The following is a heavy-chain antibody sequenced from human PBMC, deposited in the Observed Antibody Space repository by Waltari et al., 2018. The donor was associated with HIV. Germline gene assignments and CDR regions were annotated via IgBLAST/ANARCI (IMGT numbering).Heavy chain of an antibody. V-gene: IGHV4-34*01. CDR3: ARGREEYCSGGSCFFDY. D-gene: IGHD2-15*01. CDR1: GGSFSGYY. Sequence: GLLKPSETLSLTCAVYGGSFSGYYWSWIRQPPGKGLEWIGEINHSGSTNYNPSLKSRVTISVDTSKNQFSLKLSSVTAADTAVYYCARGREEYCSGGSCFFDYWGQGTLVTVSS. J-gene: IGHJ4*02. CDR2: INHSGST.